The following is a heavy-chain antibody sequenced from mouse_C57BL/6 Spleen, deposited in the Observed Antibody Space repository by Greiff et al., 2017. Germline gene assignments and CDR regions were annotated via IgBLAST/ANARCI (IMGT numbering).Heavy chain of an antibody. Sequence: EVQLQQSGPELVKPGASVKISCKASGYTFTDYYMNWVKQSHGKSLEWIGEILPGSGSTNYNEKFKGKATFTADTSSNTAYMQLSSLTTEDSAIYYCARSPYDTEDYYAMDYWGQGTSVTVSS. CDR2: ILPGSGST. J-gene: IGHJ4*01. CDR3: ARSPYDTEDYYAMDY. D-gene: IGHD2-3*01. V-gene: IGHV1-26*01. CDR1: GYTFTDYY.